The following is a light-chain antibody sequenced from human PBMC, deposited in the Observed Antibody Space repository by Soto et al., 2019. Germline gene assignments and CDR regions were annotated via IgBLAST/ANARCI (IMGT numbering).Light chain of an antibody. CDR1: QSVSRK. V-gene: IGKV3-20*01. CDR2: GAS. CDR3: QQYGSSPPFT. J-gene: IGKJ3*01. Sequence: EIVLTQSPATLSVSPGERATLSCRASQSVSRKLAWYQQTRGQAPRLLMYGASTRATGVPARFSGSGSGTDFTLTISRLEPEDFGVYYCQQYGSSPPFTFGPGTKVDIK.